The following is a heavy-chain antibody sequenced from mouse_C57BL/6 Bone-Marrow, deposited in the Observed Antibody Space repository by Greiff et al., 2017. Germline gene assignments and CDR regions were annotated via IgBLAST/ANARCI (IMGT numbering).Heavy chain of an antibody. CDR3: ARDPYGSSSYAMDY. V-gene: IGHV1-54*01. J-gene: IGHJ4*01. D-gene: IGHD1-1*01. CDR2: INPGSGGT. CDR1: GYAFTNYL. Sequence: VQLQQSGAELVRPGTSVKVSCKASGYAFTNYLIEWVKQRPGQGLEWIGVINPGSGGTNYNEKFKGKATLTADKSSSPAYMQLSSLTSEDSAVYVCARDPYGSSSYAMDYWGQGTSVTVSS.